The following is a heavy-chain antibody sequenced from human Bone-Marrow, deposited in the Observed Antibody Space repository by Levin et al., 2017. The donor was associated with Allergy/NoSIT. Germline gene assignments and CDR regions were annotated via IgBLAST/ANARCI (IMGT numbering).Heavy chain of an antibody. CDR3: ARGLNFMVRGRFIAWYMDV. V-gene: IGHV4-34*01. CDR2: ISHSGTT. CDR1: DGSFSGFY. Sequence: SETLSLTCTVSDGSFSGFYWSWIRQSPGRGLEWIGEISHSGTTTYSPSLKSRVSMSIDPSRNQFSLRLSSVTAADTAVYYCARGLNFMVRGRFIAWYMDVWGKGTTVTVSS. D-gene: IGHD3-10*01. J-gene: IGHJ6*03.